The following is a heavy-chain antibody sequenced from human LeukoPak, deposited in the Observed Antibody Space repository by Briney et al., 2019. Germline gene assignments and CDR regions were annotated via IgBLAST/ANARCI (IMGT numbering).Heavy chain of an antibody. Sequence: SETLSLTCAVYGGSFSGCYWSWIRQPPGKGLEWIGEINHSGSANYNPSLKSRVTISVDTSKNQFSLKLSSVTAADTAVYYCARRGYCSSTSCRNFDYWGQGTLVTVSS. D-gene: IGHD2-2*01. CDR1: GGSFSGCY. CDR3: ARRGYCSSTSCRNFDY. V-gene: IGHV4-34*01. J-gene: IGHJ4*02. CDR2: INHSGSA.